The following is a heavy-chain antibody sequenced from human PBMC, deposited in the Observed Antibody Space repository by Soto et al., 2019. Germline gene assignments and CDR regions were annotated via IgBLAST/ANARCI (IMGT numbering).Heavy chain of an antibody. D-gene: IGHD6-19*01. CDR3: ATFPMSSGWCYFDY. CDR1: GYTLTELS. Sequence: ASVKVSCKVSGYTLTELSMHWMRQAPGKGLEWMGGFDPEDGETIYAQKFQGRVTMTEDTSTDTAYMELSSLRSEDTAVYYCATFPMSSGWCYFDYWGQGTLVTVSS. J-gene: IGHJ4*02. V-gene: IGHV1-24*01. CDR2: FDPEDGET.